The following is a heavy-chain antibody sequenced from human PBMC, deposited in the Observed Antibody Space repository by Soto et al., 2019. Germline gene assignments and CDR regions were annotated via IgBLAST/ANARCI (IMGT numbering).Heavy chain of an antibody. Sequence: PGESLKISYKGSGYSFSSYWISRVRQMPGKGLEWMGGIDPSDSYTNYSPSFQGHVTISADESISTAYLQWSSLKASDTAMYYCARYQIAVAGMGIDYWGQGTLVTVSS. J-gene: IGHJ4*02. CDR2: IDPSDSYT. CDR1: GYSFSSYW. CDR3: ARYQIAVAGMGIDY. V-gene: IGHV5-10-1*01. D-gene: IGHD6-19*01.